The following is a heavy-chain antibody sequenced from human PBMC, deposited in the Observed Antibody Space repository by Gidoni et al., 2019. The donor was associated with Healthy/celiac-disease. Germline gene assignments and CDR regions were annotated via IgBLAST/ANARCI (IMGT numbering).Heavy chain of an antibody. Sequence: EVQLVESGGGLVQPGGSLRLSCAASGFTVSSNYMSWVRQAPGKGLEWVSVIYSGGSTYYADSVKGRFTISRDNSKNTLYLQMNSLRAEDTAVYYCARGSDDYVWGSYRLRKGIYFDYWGQGTLVTVSS. V-gene: IGHV3-66*01. CDR1: GFTVSSNY. D-gene: IGHD3-16*02. CDR2: IYSGGST. CDR3: ARGSDDYVWGSYRLRKGIYFDY. J-gene: IGHJ4*02.